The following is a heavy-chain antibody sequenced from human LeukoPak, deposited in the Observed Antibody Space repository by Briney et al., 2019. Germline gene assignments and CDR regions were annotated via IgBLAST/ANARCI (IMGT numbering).Heavy chain of an antibody. CDR3: AKDSYYYDSSGYYPPFGY. D-gene: IGHD3-22*01. CDR1: GFTFDDYA. J-gene: IGHJ4*02. Sequence: PGGSLRLSCAASGFTFDDYAMHWVRQAPGKGLEWVSLISGDGGSTYYADSVKGRFTISRDNSKNSLYLQMNSLRTEDTALYYCAKDSYYYDSSGYYPPFGYWGQGTLVTVSS. V-gene: IGHV3-43*02. CDR2: ISGDGGST.